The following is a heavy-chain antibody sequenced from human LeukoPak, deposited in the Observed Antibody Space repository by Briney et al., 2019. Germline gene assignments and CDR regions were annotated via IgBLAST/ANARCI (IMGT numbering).Heavy chain of an antibody. CDR2: IYHSGST. CDR1: GGSISSGGYY. V-gene: IGHV4-30-2*01. J-gene: IGHJ6*03. CDR3: ARDHLEYSSSSQERYYYYYMDV. Sequence: SETLSLTCTVSGGSISSGGYYWSWIRQPPGKGLEWIGYIYHSGSTYYSPSLKSRVTISVDRSKNQFSLKLSSVTAADTAVYYCARDHLEYSSSSQERYYYYYMDVWGKGTTVTVSS. D-gene: IGHD6-6*01.